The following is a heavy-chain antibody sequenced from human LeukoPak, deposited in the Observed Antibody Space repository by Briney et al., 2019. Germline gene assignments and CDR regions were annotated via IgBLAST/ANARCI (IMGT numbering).Heavy chain of an antibody. CDR3: ARAGEYYDSSGYYFSHGGRPYYFDY. CDR1: GGSISSYY. Sequence: SETLSLTCTVSGGSISSYYWSWIRQPPGQGLEWIGYIYYSGSTNYHPSLKSRVTISLYTSKNQFSLKLSSCTLWYTPVYYCARAGEYYDSSGYYFSHGGRPYYFDYWGHGTLVTVSS. CDR2: IYYSGST. D-gene: IGHD3-22*01. J-gene: IGHJ4*01. V-gene: IGHV4-59*01.